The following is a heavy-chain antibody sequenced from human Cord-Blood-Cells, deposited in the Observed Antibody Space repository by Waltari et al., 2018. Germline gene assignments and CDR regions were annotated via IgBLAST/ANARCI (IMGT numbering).Heavy chain of an antibody. Sequence: QVQLQQWGAGLLKPSETLSLTCAVYGGSFSGYYWSWIRQPPGKGLEWIGEINHSGSTNYNPSLKRRVTISVDTSKNQFSLKLSSVTAADTAVYYCARRGTYCSGGSCYSWFDPWGQGTLVTVSS. CDR1: GGSFSGYY. D-gene: IGHD2-15*01. CDR2: INHSGST. CDR3: ARRGTYCSGGSCYSWFDP. V-gene: IGHV4-34*01. J-gene: IGHJ5*02.